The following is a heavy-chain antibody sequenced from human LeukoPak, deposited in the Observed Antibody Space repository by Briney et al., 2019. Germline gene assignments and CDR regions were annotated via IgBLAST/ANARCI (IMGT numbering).Heavy chain of an antibody. CDR2: IYTSGST. D-gene: IGHD2-8*01. Sequence: PSETLSLTCTVPGGSISSGSYYCSWIRQPAGKGLEWIGRIYTSGSTNYSPSLKSRVTISVDTSKNQFSLKLSSVTAADTAVYYCASSIGVWGQGTLVTVSS. V-gene: IGHV4-61*02. CDR1: GGSISSGSYY. J-gene: IGHJ4*02. CDR3: ASSIGV.